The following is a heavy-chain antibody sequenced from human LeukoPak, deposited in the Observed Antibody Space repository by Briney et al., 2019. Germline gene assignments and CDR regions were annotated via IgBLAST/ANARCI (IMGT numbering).Heavy chain of an antibody. D-gene: IGHD3-9*01. V-gene: IGHV3-30*04. CDR3: ARDISYILTGSDY. Sequence: GGSPRLSCAASGFTFSSYAMLWVRQAPGKGLEGVAVISYDGSNKYYADSVKGRFTISRDNSKNTLYLQMNSLRAEDTAVYYCARDISYILTGSDYWSQGTLVTVSS. J-gene: IGHJ4*02. CDR2: ISYDGSNK. CDR1: GFTFSSYA.